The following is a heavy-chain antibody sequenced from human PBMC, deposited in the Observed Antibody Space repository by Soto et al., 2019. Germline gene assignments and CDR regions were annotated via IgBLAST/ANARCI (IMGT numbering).Heavy chain of an antibody. D-gene: IGHD6-19*01. V-gene: IGHV1-18*01. CDR2: ISAYNGNI. Sequence: QVQLVQSGAEVKKPGASVQVSCKASGYTFTTYGISWVRQAPGQGLEWMGWISAYNGNINYAQNFQGRATLTTDTSTSTADMELRSLRSDYTAVYYCARDGSGWSGTPYFYYGVQGTLVTVSS. CDR1: GYTFTTYG. J-gene: IGHJ4*02. CDR3: ARDGSGWSGTPYFYY.